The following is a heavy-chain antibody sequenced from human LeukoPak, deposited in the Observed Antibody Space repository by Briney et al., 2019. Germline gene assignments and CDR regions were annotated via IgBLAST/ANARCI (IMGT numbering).Heavy chain of an antibody. Sequence: GASVKVSCKASGYTFTSYGISWVRHAPGQGLEWMGWISAYNGNTNYAQKLQGRVTMTTDTSTSTAYMELRSLRSDDTAVYYCVRDLPNWGFDYWGQGTLVTVSS. CDR3: VRDLPNWGFDY. CDR1: GYTFTSYG. CDR2: ISAYNGNT. D-gene: IGHD7-27*01. J-gene: IGHJ4*02. V-gene: IGHV1-18*01.